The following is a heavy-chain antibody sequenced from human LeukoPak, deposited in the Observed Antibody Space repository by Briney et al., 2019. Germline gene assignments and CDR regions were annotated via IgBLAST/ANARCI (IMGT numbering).Heavy chain of an antibody. CDR3: AKDRKAYTSGFDT. V-gene: IGHV3-23*01. D-gene: IGHD3-22*01. J-gene: IGHJ4*02. CDR2: IGGSNGNT. Sequence: PGGSLRLSCAASGFTFHSYAMNWVRQAPGKGLEWVSVIGGSNGNTSYADSVEGRFTISRDNSKNTLFLQMNTLRVEDTAIYYCAKDRKAYTSGFDTWGQGTLVTVSS. CDR1: GFTFHSYA.